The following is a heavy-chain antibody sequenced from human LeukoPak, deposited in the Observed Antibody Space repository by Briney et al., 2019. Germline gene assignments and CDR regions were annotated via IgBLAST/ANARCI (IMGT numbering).Heavy chain of an antibody. V-gene: IGHV4-39*07. Sequence: SKTLSLTCTVPGGSISSSSYYWGWIRQPPGKGLEWIGSIYYSGSTYYNPSLKSRVTISVDTSKNQFSLKLSSVTAADTAVYYCAREIGIVVVPAASGDAFDIWGQGTMVTVSS. J-gene: IGHJ3*02. CDR1: GGSISSSSYY. D-gene: IGHD2-2*01. CDR3: AREIGIVVVPAASGDAFDI. CDR2: IYYSGST.